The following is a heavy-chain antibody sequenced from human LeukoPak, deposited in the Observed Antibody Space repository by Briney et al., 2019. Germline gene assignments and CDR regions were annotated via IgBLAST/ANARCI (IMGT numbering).Heavy chain of an antibody. J-gene: IGHJ5*02. CDR2: MNPNSGNT. CDR3: ARAPLSSSGWYLGFDP. CDR1: GYTFTSYD. Sequence: ASVKVSCKASGYTFTSYDINWVRQATGQGLEWMGWMNPNSGNTGYAQKFQGRVTMTRNTSISTAYMELSRLRSDDTAVYYCARAPLSSSGWYLGFDPWGQGTLVTVSS. V-gene: IGHV1-8*01. D-gene: IGHD6-19*01.